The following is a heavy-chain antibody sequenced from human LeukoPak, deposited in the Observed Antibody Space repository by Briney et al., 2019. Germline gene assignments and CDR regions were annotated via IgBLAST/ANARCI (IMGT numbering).Heavy chain of an antibody. CDR1: GGSFSGYY. V-gene: IGHV4-34*01. CDR2: INHSGST. CDR3: ARVKYYDFWSGYYCFDY. Sequence: SETLSLTCAVYGGSFSGYYWSWIRQPPGKGLEWIGEINHSGSTNYNPSLKSRVTISVDTSKNQFSLKLSSVTAADTAVYYCARVKYYDFWSGYYCFDYWGQGTLVTVSS. D-gene: IGHD3-3*01. J-gene: IGHJ4*02.